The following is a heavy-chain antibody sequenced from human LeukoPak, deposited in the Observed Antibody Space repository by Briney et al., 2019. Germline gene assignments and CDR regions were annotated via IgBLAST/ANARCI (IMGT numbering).Heavy chain of an antibody. V-gene: IGHV1-2*06. Sequence: ASVKVSCKASGYTFTGYYMHWVRQARGQGLEWMGRINPNSGGTNYAQKFQGRVTMTRDTSISTAYMELSRLRSDDTAVYYCARDITFRGYASGYWGQGTLVTVSS. CDR3: ARDITFRGYASGY. CDR2: INPNSGGT. D-gene: IGHD5-12*01. J-gene: IGHJ4*02. CDR1: GYTFTGYY.